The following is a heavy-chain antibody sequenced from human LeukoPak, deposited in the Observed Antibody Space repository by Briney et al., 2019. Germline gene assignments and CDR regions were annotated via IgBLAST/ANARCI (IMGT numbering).Heavy chain of an antibody. Sequence: GGSLRLSCAASGFTFSAYNMNWVRQAPRKGLEWISYISSGSGAMYYADSVKGRFTISRDNAKNSLYLQMNGLRDEDTAEYYCARVGSGGGSGGDYWGQGTLVTVSS. D-gene: IGHD2-15*01. CDR2: ISSGSGAM. CDR3: ARVGSGGGSGGDY. V-gene: IGHV3-48*02. J-gene: IGHJ4*02. CDR1: GFTFSAYN.